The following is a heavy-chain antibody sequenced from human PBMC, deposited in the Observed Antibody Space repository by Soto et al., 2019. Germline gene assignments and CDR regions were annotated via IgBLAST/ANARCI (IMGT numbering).Heavy chain of an antibody. CDR3: ARAPTVTSNFDC. J-gene: IGHJ4*02. V-gene: IGHV3-66*01. Sequence: EVQLVESGGGLVQPGGCLRLSCAASGLTVSHNFMSWVRQAPGQGLEWVSIIYADGTTRYADSVKGRFTISRDNSKNTVYLQMSSLSADDTAMYYCARAPTVTSNFDCWGQGTLVTVSS. CDR2: IYADGTT. CDR1: GLTVSHNF. D-gene: IGHD4-17*01.